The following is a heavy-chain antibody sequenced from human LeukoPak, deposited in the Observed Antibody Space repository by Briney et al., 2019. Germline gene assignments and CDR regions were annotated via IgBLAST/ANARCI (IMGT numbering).Heavy chain of an antibody. J-gene: IGHJ4*02. CDR1: GGSISSYY. CDR3: ARRLAEGYFDY. V-gene: IGHV4-59*01. Sequence: SETLSLTCTVSGGSISSYYWSWIRQPPGKGLEWIGYIYYSGSTNYNPSLKSRVTISVDTSKNQFSLKLSSVTAADTAVYYCARRLAEGYFDYWGQGTLVTVSS. D-gene: IGHD5-12*01. CDR2: IYYSGST.